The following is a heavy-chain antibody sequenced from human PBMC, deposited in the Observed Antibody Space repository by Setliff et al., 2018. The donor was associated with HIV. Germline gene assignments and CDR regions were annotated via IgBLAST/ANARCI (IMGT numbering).Heavy chain of an antibody. J-gene: IGHJ4*02. CDR1: GGSIGSGGSY. CDR3: SRHCAGDCMPV. Sequence: PSETLSLTCTVSGGSIGSGGSYWSWIRQHPGKGLEWIGNIFYNGSTYYNPSLKSRVTISVDTSKNQFYLNLRSVTAADTAVYFCSRHCAGDCMPVWGQGTLVTVSS. CDR2: IFYNGST. D-gene: IGHD2-21*02. V-gene: IGHV4-31*03.